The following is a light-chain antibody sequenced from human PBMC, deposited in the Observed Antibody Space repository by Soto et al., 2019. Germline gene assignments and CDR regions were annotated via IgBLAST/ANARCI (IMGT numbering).Light chain of an antibody. J-gene: IGKJ1*01. Sequence: DIQMTQSPSTLSASVGDRVTITCRASQSISSWLAWYQQKPGKAPKLLIYKASSLEGGVPSRFSGSGSVTEFTLTISSLQPDDFATYYCQQYISYSSTFGHGTKVEIK. CDR1: QSISSW. CDR2: KAS. CDR3: QQYISYSST. V-gene: IGKV1-5*03.